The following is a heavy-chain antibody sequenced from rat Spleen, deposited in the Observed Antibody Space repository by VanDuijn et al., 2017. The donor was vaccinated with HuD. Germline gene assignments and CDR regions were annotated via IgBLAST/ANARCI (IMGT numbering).Heavy chain of an antibody. D-gene: IGHD3-1*01. CDR2: IANTGDYT. Sequence: EVQLVESGGGLMQPGRSLKLSCVASGFTFNNYWMTWIRQAPGKGLEWVASIANTGDYTYYPDAVKGRFTISRDNAQNTLYLQMNKLGSEDTAIYYCARERPPLEYWGQGVMVTVSS. CDR3: ARERPPLEY. J-gene: IGHJ2*01. V-gene: IGHV5-31*01. CDR1: GFTFNNYW.